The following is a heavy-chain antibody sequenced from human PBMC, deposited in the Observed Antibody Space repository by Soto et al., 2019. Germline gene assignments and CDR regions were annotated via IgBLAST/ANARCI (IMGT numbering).Heavy chain of an antibody. V-gene: IGHV3-74*01. CDR2: INTDGSST. CDR3: AREVGTTWFDP. D-gene: IGHD1-1*01. CDR1: GFSFSSYW. J-gene: IGHJ5*02. Sequence: EVQLVESGGGLVQPEGSLRLSCAASGFSFSSYWMHWVRQAPGKGLVWVSRINTDGSSTSYADSVKGRFTFSRDNAKNTLYLQMNSLRAEDTAVYYCAREVGTTWFDPWGQGTLVTVSS.